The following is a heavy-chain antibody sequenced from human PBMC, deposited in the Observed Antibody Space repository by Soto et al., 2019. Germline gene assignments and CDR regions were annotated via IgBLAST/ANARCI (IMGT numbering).Heavy chain of an antibody. Sequence: GGSLRLSCAASGFIFSDHYMDWVRQAPGKGLEWVGRIRKKVNSYTTEYAASVKGRFIVSRDDSENSLFLQMNSLKTEDTALYYCVRVSAAFVVDSWGQGTLVTVSS. J-gene: IGHJ4*02. CDR3: VRVSAAFVVDS. CDR2: IRKKVNSYTT. CDR1: GFIFSDHY. D-gene: IGHD3-16*02. V-gene: IGHV3-72*01.